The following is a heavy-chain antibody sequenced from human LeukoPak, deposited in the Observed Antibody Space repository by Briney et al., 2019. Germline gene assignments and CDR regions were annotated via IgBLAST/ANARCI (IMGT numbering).Heavy chain of an antibody. CDR3: ARDDRSPAPSFRRSYYYYGMDV. V-gene: IGHV1-2*04. D-gene: IGHD2-2*01. CDR1: GYTFTGYY. Sequence: ASVKVSCKASGYTFTGYYMHWVRQAPGQGLEWMGWINPNSGGTNYAQKFQDWVTMTRDTSISTAYMELSRLRSDDTAVYYCARDDRSPAPSFRRSYYYYGMDVWGQGTTVTVSS. CDR2: INPNSGGT. J-gene: IGHJ6*02.